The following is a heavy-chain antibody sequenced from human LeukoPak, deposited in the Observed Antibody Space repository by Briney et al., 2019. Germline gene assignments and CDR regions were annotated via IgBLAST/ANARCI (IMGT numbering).Heavy chain of an antibody. CDR2: IYSGGST. Sequence: PGGSLRLSCAASGFTVSSNYMSWVRQAPGKGLEWVSVIYSGGSTYYADSVKGRFTISRHNSKNTLYLQMNSLRAEDTAVYYCARDNYYGSGSYYYGMDVWGQGTMVTVSS. CDR3: ARDNYYGSGSYYYGMDV. CDR1: GFTVSSNY. V-gene: IGHV3-53*04. J-gene: IGHJ6*02. D-gene: IGHD3-10*01.